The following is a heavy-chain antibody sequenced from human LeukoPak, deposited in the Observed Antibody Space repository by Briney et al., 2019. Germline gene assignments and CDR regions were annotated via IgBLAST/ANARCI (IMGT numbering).Heavy chain of an antibody. J-gene: IGHJ5*02. V-gene: IGHV1-69*01. Sequence: SVKVSCKASGGTFCSYAISWVRQAPGQGLEWMGGIIPIFGTANYAQKFQGRVTITADESTSTAYMELSSLRSEGTAVYYCASFLGEGCSSTSCYIASRFDPWGQGTLVTVSS. CDR2: IIPIFGTA. CDR3: ASFLGEGCSSTSCYIASRFDP. CDR1: GGTFCSYA. D-gene: IGHD2-2*02.